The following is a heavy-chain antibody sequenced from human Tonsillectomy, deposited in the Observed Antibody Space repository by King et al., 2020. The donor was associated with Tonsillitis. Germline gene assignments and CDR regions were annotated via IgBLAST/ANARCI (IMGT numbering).Heavy chain of an antibody. V-gene: IGHV3-23*04. CDR3: ARASGGLSGRYPLNAFDV. J-gene: IGHJ3*01. CDR2: LCGSGSST. D-gene: IGHD1-26*01. CDR1: GFTFSSYA. Sequence: VQLVESGGGLVQPGGSLRLSCAASGFTFSSYAMSWVRQAPGEGLEWGSTLCGSGSSTYFAHSVKGRRTISRDNSKNPLYLHMSSLRAEDTAVYYCARASGGLSGRYPLNAFDVWGQGTMVTVS.